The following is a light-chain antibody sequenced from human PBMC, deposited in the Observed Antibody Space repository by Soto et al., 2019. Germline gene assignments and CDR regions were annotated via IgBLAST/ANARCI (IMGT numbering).Light chain of an antibody. CDR1: SSNIGSNS. J-gene: IGLJ3*02. CDR3: ATRDDSLKTGV. V-gene: IGLV1-51*01. Sequence: QSVLTQPPSVSAAPGQKVTISCSGSSSNIGSNSVSWYQHFPGTAPKLLIFDNIQRPSGTPDRFSGSKSGTSATLGITGLQTGDEDDYYCATRDDSLKTGVFGGGTKLTVL. CDR2: DNI.